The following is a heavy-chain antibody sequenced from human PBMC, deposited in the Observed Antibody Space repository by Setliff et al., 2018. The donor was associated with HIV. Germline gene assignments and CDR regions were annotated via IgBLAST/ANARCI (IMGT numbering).Heavy chain of an antibody. V-gene: IGHV3-48*04. CDR3: AKDIIPAGLFHDL. CDR2: IGSSNHGI. CDR1: GFNFRSYG. J-gene: IGHJ5*02. Sequence: GGSLRLSCAASGFNFRSYGMTWVRQAPGKGLDWVAHIGSSNHGIHYTASVQGRFTVSRDNANNLLFLQMNNLRVEDTAVYYCAKDIIPAGLFHDLWGQGTLVTVSS. D-gene: IGHD2-2*01.